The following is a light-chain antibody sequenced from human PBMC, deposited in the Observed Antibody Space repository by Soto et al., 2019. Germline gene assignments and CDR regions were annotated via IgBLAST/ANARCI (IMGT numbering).Light chain of an antibody. V-gene: IGKV3-15*01. CDR3: QQCYNWPPLT. Sequence: EIVMTQSPATLSVSPGERATLSCRASQSVSSNLAWYQQKPGQAPRLLIYGASTRATGIPARFSGSGSGKDFTLTISSLEPEDFAVYYCQQCYNWPPLTFGGGTKVDIK. CDR2: GAS. CDR1: QSVSSN. J-gene: IGKJ4*01.